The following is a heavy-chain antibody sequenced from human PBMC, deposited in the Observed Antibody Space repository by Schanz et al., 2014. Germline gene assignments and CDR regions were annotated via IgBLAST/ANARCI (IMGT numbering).Heavy chain of an antibody. Sequence: EVQLLESGGGLVQPGGSLRLSCAASGFTFSSYAMSWVRQAPGKGLEWVSAISGSGGSTYYADSVKGRFTVSRDNAKNSVYLQMNSLRVDDTAVYYCAREQTIFGVTYTDAYDVWGRGTMXTVSS. J-gene: IGHJ3*01. CDR1: GFTFSSYA. CDR3: AREQTIFGVTYTDAYDV. CDR2: ISGSGGST. D-gene: IGHD3-3*01. V-gene: IGHV3-23*01.